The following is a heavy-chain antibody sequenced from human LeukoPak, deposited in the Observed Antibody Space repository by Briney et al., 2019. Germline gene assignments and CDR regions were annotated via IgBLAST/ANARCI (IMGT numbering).Heavy chain of an antibody. D-gene: IGHD6-25*01. V-gene: IGHV4-59*01. CDR3: ARMGRSSGPFQH. Sequence: PSETLSLTCTVSGGSINNYYWSWIRRPPGKGLEWIGYFYNSGSTNYNPSLKSRVTISVDTSKNQFSLILSSVTASDTAVYYCARMGRSSGPFQHWGQGTLVTVSS. CDR2: FYNSGST. J-gene: IGHJ1*01. CDR1: GGSINNYY.